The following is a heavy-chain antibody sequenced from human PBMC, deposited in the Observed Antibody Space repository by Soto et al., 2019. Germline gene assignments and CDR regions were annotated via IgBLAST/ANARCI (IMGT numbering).Heavy chain of an antibody. CDR3: AKEQTPSFYDLRHWDMDY. J-gene: IGHJ4*02. Sequence: GGSLRLSCAASGFTFSSYAMSWVRQAPGKGLEWVSAISGSGGSTYYADSVKGRFTISRDNSKNTLYLQMNSLRAEDTAVYYCAKEQTPSFYDLRHWDMDYWGQGTLVTVSS. D-gene: IGHD2-15*01. V-gene: IGHV3-23*01. CDR1: GFTFSSYA. CDR2: ISGSGGST.